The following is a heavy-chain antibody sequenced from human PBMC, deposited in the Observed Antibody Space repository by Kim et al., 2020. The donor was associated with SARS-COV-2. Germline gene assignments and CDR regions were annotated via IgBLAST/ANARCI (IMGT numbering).Heavy chain of an antibody. D-gene: IGHD3-10*01. CDR2: IYWDDDK. J-gene: IGHJ4*02. V-gene: IGHV2-5*02. CDR1: GFSLSTSGVG. Sequence: SGPTLVNPTQTLTLTCTFSGFSLSTSGVGVGWIRQPPGKALEWLALIYWDDDKRYSPSLKSRLTITKDTSKNQVVLTMTNMDPVDTATYYCAHRPLGLLLWFGEDNYFDYWGQGTLVTVSS. CDR3: AHRPLGLLLWFGEDNYFDY.